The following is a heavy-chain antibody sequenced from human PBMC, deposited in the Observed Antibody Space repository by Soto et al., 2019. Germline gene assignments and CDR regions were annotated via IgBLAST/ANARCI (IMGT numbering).Heavy chain of an antibody. CDR3: ARSGNEGAVDY. J-gene: IGHJ4*02. Sequence: SQTLSLTSAISGDSVSSKSAACNWIRQSPSRGLEWLGRTYYRAKWYNEYAVSAKSRITINPDTSNNQFSLQLSSVTPEDTAVYYCARSGNEGAVDYWGQGTLVTVSS. CDR2: TYYRAKWYN. D-gene: IGHD3-10*01. V-gene: IGHV6-1*01. CDR1: GDSVSSKSAA.